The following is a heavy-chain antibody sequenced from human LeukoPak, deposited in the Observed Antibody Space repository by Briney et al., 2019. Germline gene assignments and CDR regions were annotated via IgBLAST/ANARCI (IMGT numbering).Heavy chain of an antibody. CDR1: GYTFTDYS. CDR2: INPNSGGT. J-gene: IGHJ4*02. Sequence: ASVKVSCKASGYTFTDYSIHWVRQAPGQGLEWIGWINPNSGGTNYAQKFRGSVTMTRDTSISTVYMELSRLRSDDTAVYYCALIGAIDSWGQGTLVTVSS. CDR3: ALIGAIDS. V-gene: IGHV1-2*02.